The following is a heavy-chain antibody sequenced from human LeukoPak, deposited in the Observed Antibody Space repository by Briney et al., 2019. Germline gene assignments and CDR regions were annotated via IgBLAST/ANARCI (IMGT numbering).Heavy chain of an antibody. V-gene: IGHV3-23*01. CDR1: GFTFSNYA. CDR3: ARDFTTMVRGVIITTYYFDY. D-gene: IGHD3-10*01. J-gene: IGHJ4*02. Sequence: GGSLRLSCAASGFTFSNYAMNWVRQAPGKGLEWVSAISSSGSSAFYADSVKGRFTISRDNAKNSLYLQMNSLRAEDTAVYYCARDFTTMVRGVIITTYYFDYWGQGTLVTVSS. CDR2: ISSSGSSA.